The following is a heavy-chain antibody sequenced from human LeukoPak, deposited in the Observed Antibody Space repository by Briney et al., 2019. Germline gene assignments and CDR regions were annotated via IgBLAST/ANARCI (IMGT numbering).Heavy chain of an antibody. Sequence: ASVKVSCKASGYTFTGYYMHWVRQAPGQGLEWMGRINPNSGGTNYAQKFQGRVTMTRDTPISTAYMELSRLRSDDTAVYYCARVDCSSTSCYRLGYWGQGTLVTVSS. CDR1: GYTFTGYY. CDR3: ARVDCSSTSCYRLGY. CDR2: INPNSGGT. D-gene: IGHD2-2*01. J-gene: IGHJ4*02. V-gene: IGHV1-2*06.